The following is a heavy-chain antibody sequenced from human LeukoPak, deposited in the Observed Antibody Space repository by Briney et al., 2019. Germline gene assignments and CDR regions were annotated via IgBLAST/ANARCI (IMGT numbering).Heavy chain of an antibody. CDR2: IYYSGST. D-gene: IGHD6-13*01. CDR3: ARGRGAAGIHDAFDI. Sequence: SETLSLTCTVSGGSISSSSYYWGWIRQPPGKGLEWIGSIYYSGSTYYNPSLKSRVTISVDTSKNQFSLKLSSVTAADTAVYYCARGRGAAGIHDAFDIWGQGTKVTVSS. J-gene: IGHJ3*02. V-gene: IGHV4-39*07. CDR1: GGSISSSSYY.